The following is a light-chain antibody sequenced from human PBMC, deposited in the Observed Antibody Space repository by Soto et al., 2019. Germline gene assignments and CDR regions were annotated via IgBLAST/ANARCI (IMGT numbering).Light chain of an antibody. CDR3: QQLGT. Sequence: EIVLKQSPGTLSLSPGERATLSCRASQSVSSYLAWYQQKPGQAPRLLIYDFSNRATGIPARFSGSGSGTDFTLTISSLEPEDFAVYYCQQLGTFGGGTKVDIK. CDR1: QSVSSY. J-gene: IGKJ4*01. V-gene: IGKV3-11*01. CDR2: DFS.